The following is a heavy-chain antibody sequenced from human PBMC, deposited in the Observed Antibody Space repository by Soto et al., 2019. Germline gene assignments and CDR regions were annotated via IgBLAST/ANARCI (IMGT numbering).Heavy chain of an antibody. D-gene: IGHD1-1*01. V-gene: IGHV4-38-2*02. CDR1: GYSISSGYY. CDR3: ARDQTGTIDY. CDR2: IYHSGST. J-gene: IGHJ4*02. Sequence: SETLSLTCAVSGYSISSGYYWGWIRQPPGKGLEWIGSIYHSGSTYYNPSLKSRVTISVDTSKNQFSLKLSSVTAADTAVYYCARDQTGTIDYWGQGTLVTVS.